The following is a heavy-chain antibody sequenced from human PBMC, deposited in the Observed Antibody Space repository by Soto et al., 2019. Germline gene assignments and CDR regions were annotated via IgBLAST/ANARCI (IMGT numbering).Heavy chain of an antibody. D-gene: IGHD4-17*01. Sequence: GGSLRLSCAASGFTFSSYWMSWVRQAPGKGLEWVANIKQDGSEKYYVDSVKGRFTISRDNAKNSLYLQMNSLRAEDTAVYYCARDLEVTTSWFDAFDIWGQGTMVTVSS. CDR2: IKQDGSEK. V-gene: IGHV3-7*01. CDR1: GFTFSSYW. J-gene: IGHJ3*02. CDR3: ARDLEVTTSWFDAFDI.